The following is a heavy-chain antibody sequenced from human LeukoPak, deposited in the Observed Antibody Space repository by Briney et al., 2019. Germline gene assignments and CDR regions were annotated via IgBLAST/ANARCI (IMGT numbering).Heavy chain of an antibody. J-gene: IGHJ3*02. V-gene: IGHV1-69*01. D-gene: IGHD3-9*01. Sequence: AASVNVSFKASGGTFSSYAISWVRQAPGQGLEWMGGIIPIFGTANYAQKFQGRVTITADESTSTAYMELSSLRSEDTAVYYCARAPRTYYDILTGYLGAFDIWGQGTMVTVSS. CDR3: ARAPRTYYDILTGYLGAFDI. CDR2: IIPIFGTA. CDR1: GGTFSSYA.